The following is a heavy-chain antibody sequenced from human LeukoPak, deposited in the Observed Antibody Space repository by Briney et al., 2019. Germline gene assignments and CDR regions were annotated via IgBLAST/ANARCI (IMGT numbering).Heavy chain of an antibody. J-gene: IGHJ5*02. Sequence: SETLSLTCTVSGGSITSNYLNWLRQPAGMGLEWIGRMYSSGGTINYNPSLKSRVTMSVDTSKNQFSLKLTSVTAADTAVYYCARWVAGTSRVGFDPWGQGILVTVSS. D-gene: IGHD6-19*01. V-gene: IGHV4-4*07. CDR3: ARWVAGTSRVGFDP. CDR2: MYSSGGTI. CDR1: GGSITSNY.